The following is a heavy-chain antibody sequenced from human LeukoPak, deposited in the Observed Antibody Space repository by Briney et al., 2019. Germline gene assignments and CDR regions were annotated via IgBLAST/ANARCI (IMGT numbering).Heavy chain of an antibody. D-gene: IGHD5-24*01. CDR2: IYYSGST. V-gene: IGHV4-59*11. Sequence: SETLSLTCTVSGGSISSHYWRWIRQPPGKGLEWIGYIYYSGSTNYNPSLKSRVTISVDTSKNQFSLKLSSVTAADTAVYYCARDLKMNWFDPWGQGTLVTVSS. J-gene: IGHJ5*02. CDR1: GGSISSHY. CDR3: ARDLKMNWFDP.